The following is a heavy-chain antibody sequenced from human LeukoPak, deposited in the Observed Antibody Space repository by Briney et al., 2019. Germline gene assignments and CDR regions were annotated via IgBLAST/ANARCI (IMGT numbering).Heavy chain of an antibody. CDR1: GFTFSTYE. D-gene: IGHD2-2*01. CDR2: ISSSSSNK. CDR3: ATDCSSSSCLQTDY. V-gene: IGHV3-48*03. J-gene: IGHJ4*02. Sequence: PGGSLRLSCAASGFTFSTYEMIWVRQAPGKGLEWVSYISSSSSNKYYADSVEGRFTISRDNAKNSLYLQMNSLRAEDTAAYYCATDCSSSSCLQTDYWGQGTLVTVSS.